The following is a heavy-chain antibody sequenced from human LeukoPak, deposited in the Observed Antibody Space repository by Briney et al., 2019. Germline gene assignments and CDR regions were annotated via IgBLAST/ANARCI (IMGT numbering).Heavy chain of an antibody. V-gene: IGHV4-39*01. CDR1: GGSISSSSYH. J-gene: IGHJ5*02. Sequence: SETLSLTCTVSGGSISSSSYHWSWIRQPPGKGLEWIGSIYYSGSTYYNPSLKSRVTISVDTSKNQFSLKLSSVTAADTAVYYCARHYDSSRSLFDPWGQGTLVTVSS. CDR3: ARHYDSSRSLFDP. D-gene: IGHD3-22*01. CDR2: IYYSGST.